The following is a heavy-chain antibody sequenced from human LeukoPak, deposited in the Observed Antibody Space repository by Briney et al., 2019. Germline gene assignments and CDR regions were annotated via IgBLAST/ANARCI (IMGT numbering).Heavy chain of an antibody. V-gene: IGHV3-21*01. CDR3: ARDVGGYSYSDGVDY. D-gene: IGHD5-18*01. Sequence: GGSLRLSCAASGFTFSSYSMNWVRQAPGKGLEWASSISSSSSYIYYADSVKGRFTISRDNAKNSLYLQMNSLRAEDTAVYYCARDVGGYSYSDGVDYWGQGTLVTVSS. CDR1: GFTFSSYS. J-gene: IGHJ4*02. CDR2: ISSSSSYI.